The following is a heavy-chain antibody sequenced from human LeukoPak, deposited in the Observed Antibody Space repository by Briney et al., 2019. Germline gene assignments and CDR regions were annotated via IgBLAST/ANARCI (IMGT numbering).Heavy chain of an antibody. V-gene: IGHV3-48*03. CDR3: ARGLRVGAVASNWFDP. D-gene: IGHD6-19*01. J-gene: IGHJ5*02. CDR1: GFTFSSYE. CDR2: ISSSGSTI. Sequence: GGSLRLSCAASGFTFSSYEMNWVRQAPGKGLEWVSYISSSGSTIYYADSVKGRFTISRDNAKNPLYLQMNSLRAEDTAVYYCARGLRVGAVASNWFDPWGQGTLVTVSS.